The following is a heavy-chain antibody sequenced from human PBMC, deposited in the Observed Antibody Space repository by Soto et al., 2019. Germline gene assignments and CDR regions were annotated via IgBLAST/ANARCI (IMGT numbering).Heavy chain of an antibody. CDR3: ARDQGIAVAVFDY. V-gene: IGHV4-61*01. CDR2: IYYSGST. Sequence: SEALSVTCTVSGGSVTSGSYYWSWIRQPPGKGLEWIGYIYYSGSTNYNPSLKSRVTISVDTSKNQISLKLSSVTAADTAVYYCARDQGIAVAVFDYWGQGTLVTVSS. J-gene: IGHJ4*02. CDR1: GGSVTSGSYY. D-gene: IGHD6-19*01.